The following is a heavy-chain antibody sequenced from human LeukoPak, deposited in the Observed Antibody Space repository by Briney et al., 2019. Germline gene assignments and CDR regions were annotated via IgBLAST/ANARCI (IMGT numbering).Heavy chain of an antibody. CDR2: INPNNGDT. V-gene: IGHV1-2*02. D-gene: IGHD6-13*01. CDR1: GHTFTDYY. Sequence: ASVKVSCKASGHTFTDYYMHWVRQAPGQGLEWMGWINPNNGDTKYAQKFQGRVTMTRDTSISTAYMELSRLRSDDTAVYYCARIWYFGIAAANWGQGTLVTVSS. J-gene: IGHJ4*02. CDR3: ARIWYFGIAAAN.